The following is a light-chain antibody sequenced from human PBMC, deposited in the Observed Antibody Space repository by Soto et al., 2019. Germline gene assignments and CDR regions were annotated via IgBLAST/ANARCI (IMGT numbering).Light chain of an antibody. V-gene: IGKV3D-20*02. Sequence: EIVLTQSPGTLSLSPGERATLSCRASQSVSSSYLAWYQQKPGQAPRLLIYDASNRATGIPARFSGSGSGTDFTLTTSSLEPEDFAVYYCQQRSNWPPTFGQGTQ. CDR2: DAS. J-gene: IGKJ1*01. CDR1: QSVSSSY. CDR3: QQRSNWPPT.